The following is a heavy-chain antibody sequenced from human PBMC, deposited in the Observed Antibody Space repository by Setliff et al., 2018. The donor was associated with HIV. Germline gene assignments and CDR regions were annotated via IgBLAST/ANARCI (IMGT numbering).Heavy chain of an antibody. CDR3: ARVLGVRRDYYDSSAPLRAAFDI. D-gene: IGHD3-22*01. V-gene: IGHV4-31*03. CDR2: ISYSGIT. J-gene: IGHJ3*02. CDR1: GGSITSGGHS. Sequence: SATLSLTCTVSGGSITSGGHSWSWIRQHPGKGLKWIGYISYSGITYYDPSLKSRLTMSVDTSNNQFSLKRSSATAADTAVYYCARVLGVRRDYYDSSAPLRAAFDIWGQGTMVTVSS.